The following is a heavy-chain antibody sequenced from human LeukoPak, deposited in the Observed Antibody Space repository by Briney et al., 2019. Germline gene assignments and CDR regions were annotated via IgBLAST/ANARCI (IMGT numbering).Heavy chain of an antibody. CDR2: FDPEDGET. CDR3: ATGYYYDSSGYPSFDY. V-gene: IGHV1-24*01. D-gene: IGHD3-22*01. CDR1: GYTLTELS. Sequence: ASVKVSCKVSGYTLTELSMHWVRQAPGKGLEWMGGFDPEDGETIYAQKFQGRVTMTEDTSTDTAYMELSSLRSEDTAVYYCATGYYYDSSGYPSFDYWGQGTLVTVSS. J-gene: IGHJ4*02.